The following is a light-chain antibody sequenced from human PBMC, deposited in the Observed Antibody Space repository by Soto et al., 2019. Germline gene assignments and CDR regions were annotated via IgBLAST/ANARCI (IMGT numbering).Light chain of an antibody. CDR3: LQYGGSPRT. J-gene: IGKJ1*01. CDR1: QRVSSSY. CDR2: GAS. V-gene: IGKV3-20*01. Sequence: EIVLTQSPGTLSLSPGERATLSCRASQRVSSSYLAWYQQKPDQAPRLLIYGASSRATGIPDRFSGSGSGTDFTLTISRLEPEDFAVYYCLQYGGSPRTFGQGTKVDIK.